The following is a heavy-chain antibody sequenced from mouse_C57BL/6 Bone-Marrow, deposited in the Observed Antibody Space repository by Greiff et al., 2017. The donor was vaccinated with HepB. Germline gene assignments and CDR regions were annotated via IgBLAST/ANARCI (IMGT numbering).Heavy chain of an antibody. J-gene: IGHJ1*03. Sequence: VQLVESGAELARPGASVKLSCKASGYTFTSYGISWVKQRTGQGLEWIGEIYPRSGNTYYNEKFKGKATLTADKSSSTAYMELRSLTSEDSAVYFCGGLYPRDFDVWGTGTTVTVSS. V-gene: IGHV1-81*01. D-gene: IGHD6-1*01. CDR1: GYTFTSYG. CDR3: GGLYPRDFDV. CDR2: IYPRSGNT.